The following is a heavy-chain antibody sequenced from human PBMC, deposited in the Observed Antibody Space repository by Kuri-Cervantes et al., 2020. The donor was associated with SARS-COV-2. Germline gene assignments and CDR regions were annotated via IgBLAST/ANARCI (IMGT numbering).Heavy chain of an antibody. CDR3: ARDLTPERYCSSTSCYTDYDFWSNYLVDY. CDR1: GFTFSSYG. D-gene: IGHD2-2*02. Sequence: GESLKISCAASGFTFSSYGMHWVRQAPGKGLEWVAVISYDGSNKYYADSVKGRFTISRDNAKNSLSLQLNSLRAEDTAVYYCARDLTPERYCSSTSCYTDYDFWSNYLVDYWGQGTLVTASS. V-gene: IGHV3-30*03. CDR2: ISYDGSNK. J-gene: IGHJ4*02.